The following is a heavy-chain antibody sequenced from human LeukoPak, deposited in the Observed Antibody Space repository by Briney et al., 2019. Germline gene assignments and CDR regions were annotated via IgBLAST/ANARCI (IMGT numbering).Heavy chain of an antibody. V-gene: IGHV3-7*03. Sequence: GGSLRLSCAASGFTFTNHWMSWVRQAPGKGLEWVANINQAGSQIYYVDSVKGRFTISRDNAKNSLHLQMNSLSAEDTALCYCARVPTAGRGFDCWGQGTLVTVSS. J-gene: IGHJ4*02. CDR1: GFTFTNHW. CDR2: INQAGSQI. D-gene: IGHD6-13*01. CDR3: ARVPTAGRGFDC.